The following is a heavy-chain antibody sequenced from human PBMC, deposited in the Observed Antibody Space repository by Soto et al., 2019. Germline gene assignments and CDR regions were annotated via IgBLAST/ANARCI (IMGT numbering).Heavy chain of an antibody. CDR3: ETQESAWNDHFDY. CDR2: ISYDGTDE. CDR1: GFSFSSYG. D-gene: IGHD1-1*01. J-gene: IGHJ4*02. V-gene: IGHV3-30*03. Sequence: QVQLVESGGGVVQPGRSLRLSCVASGFSFSSYGMHWVRQAPGKGLEWVAMISYDGTDEYYADSVKGRFTISRDNSKNAVYLQMNSLRPEYTAVYYCETQESAWNDHFDYWGQGTLVTVSS.